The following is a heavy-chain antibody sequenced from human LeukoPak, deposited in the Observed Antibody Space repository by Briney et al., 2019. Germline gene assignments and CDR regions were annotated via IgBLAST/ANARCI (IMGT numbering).Heavy chain of an antibody. V-gene: IGHV4-61*02. CDR3: ARCYYDSSGYYSYYYYYMDV. D-gene: IGHD3-22*01. J-gene: IGHJ6*03. CDR1: GGSISSGSYY. CDR2: IYTSGST. Sequence: SETLSLTCTVSGGSISSGSYYWSWIRQPAGKGLEWIGRIYTSGSTNYNPSLKSRVTISVDTSKNQFSLKLSSVTAADTAVYYCARCYYDSSGYYSYYYYYMDVWGKGTTVTVSS.